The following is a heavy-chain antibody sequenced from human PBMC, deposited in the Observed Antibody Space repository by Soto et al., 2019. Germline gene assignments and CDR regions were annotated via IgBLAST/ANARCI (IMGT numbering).Heavy chain of an antibody. D-gene: IGHD3-22*01. Sequence: SETLSLTCVVSGGSISGRNWWSWVRQAPGKGLEWIGEVFHSGDTTYTPSLRSRVTISVDKSKNQFPLKLNSVTAADTAVYYCARLIYDSRLNYFYFDFWGQGALVTVSS. J-gene: IGHJ4*02. CDR3: ARLIYDSRLNYFYFDF. CDR1: GGSISGRNW. CDR2: VFHSGDT. V-gene: IGHV4-4*02.